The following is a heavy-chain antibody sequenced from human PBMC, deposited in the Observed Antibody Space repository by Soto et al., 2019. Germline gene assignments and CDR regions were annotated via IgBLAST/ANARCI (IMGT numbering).Heavy chain of an antibody. V-gene: IGHV6-1*01. J-gene: IGHJ5*02. Sequence: PSQTLSLPCAISGDSVSSNTASWNWIRQSPSRGLEWLGRTYFRSKWYNDYAVSVKSRIIINPDTSNNQFSLQLNSVTPEDTAVYFCAKGDNLGPKTGYAFDPWGQGIMVNVAS. CDR1: GDSVSSNTAS. CDR2: TYFRSKWYN. CDR3: AKGDNLGPKTGYAFDP. D-gene: IGHD5-12*01.